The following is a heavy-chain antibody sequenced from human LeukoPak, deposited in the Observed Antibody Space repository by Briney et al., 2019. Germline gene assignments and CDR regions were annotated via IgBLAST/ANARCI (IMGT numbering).Heavy chain of an antibody. Sequence: PGGSLRLSCAAPGFTFSDYYMSWIRQAPGKGLEWVSYISSSGSTIYYADSVKGRFTISRDNAKNSLYLQMNSLRAEDTAVYYCARVRSNYYYYGMDVWGQGTTVTVSS. J-gene: IGHJ6*02. CDR2: ISSSGSTI. D-gene: IGHD4-11*01. CDR3: ARVRSNYYYYGMDV. CDR1: GFTFSDYY. V-gene: IGHV3-11*01.